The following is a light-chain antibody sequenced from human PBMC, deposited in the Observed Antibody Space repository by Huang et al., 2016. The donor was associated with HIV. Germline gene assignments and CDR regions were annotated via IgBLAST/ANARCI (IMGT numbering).Light chain of an antibody. J-gene: IGKJ1*01. CDR3: HQYGRTPWT. Sequence: EIVLTQSPGTLSLSPGESATLSCRASQSVNSRDFAWYQQKPGQAPRLLIYGASSRATCIPDRFSGSGSGKEFTLIISRLEPEDFAVYYCHQYGRTPWTFGQGTKVEIK. CDR2: GAS. CDR1: QSVNSRD. V-gene: IGKV3-20*01.